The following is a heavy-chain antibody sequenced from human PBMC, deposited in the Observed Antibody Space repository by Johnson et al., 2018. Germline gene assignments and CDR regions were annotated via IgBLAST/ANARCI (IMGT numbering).Heavy chain of an antibody. CDR2: IYYSGST. J-gene: IGHJ3*02. CDR1: GGSISSYY. V-gene: IGHV4-59*01. Sequence: QVQLQESGPGLVKPSETLSLTCTVSGGSISSYYWSWIRQPPGQGLEWIGYIYYSGSTNYNPSLKSRVTITVYTSKNQFSLRLSPVTAADTAVYYWASVQGGYYDSSGYSFSYAFDIWGQGTMVTVSS. CDR3: ASVQGGYYDSSGYSFSYAFDI. D-gene: IGHD3-22*01.